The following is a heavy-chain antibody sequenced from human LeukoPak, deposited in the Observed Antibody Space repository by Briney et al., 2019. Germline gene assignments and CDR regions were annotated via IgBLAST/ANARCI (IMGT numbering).Heavy chain of an antibody. D-gene: IGHD3-10*01. CDR1: GGSISSGDYY. CDR2: IHTSGST. J-gene: IGHJ5*02. V-gene: IGHV4-61*02. CDR3: ARVWDRGWLDP. Sequence: PSQTLSLTCTVSGGSISSGDYYWTWIRQPAGKGLELIGRIHTSGSTNYKPSLQSRVTIAIDTSKNHFSLKLSSVTAADTAVYYCARVWDRGWLDPWGQGTLVTVSS.